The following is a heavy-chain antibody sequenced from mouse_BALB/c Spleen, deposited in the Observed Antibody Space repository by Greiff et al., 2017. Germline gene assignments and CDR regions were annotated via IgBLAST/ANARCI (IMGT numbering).Heavy chain of an antibody. CDR1: GFNIKDYY. CDR3: NYYLYFDV. J-gene: IGHJ1*01. CDR2: IDPENGDT. Sequence: VQLQQSGAELVRSGASVKLSCTASGFNIKDYYMHWVKQRPEQGLEWIGWIDPENGDTEYAPKFQGKATMTADTSSNTAYLQLSSLTSEDTAVYYCNYYLYFDVWGAGTTVTVSS. V-gene: IGHV14-4*02.